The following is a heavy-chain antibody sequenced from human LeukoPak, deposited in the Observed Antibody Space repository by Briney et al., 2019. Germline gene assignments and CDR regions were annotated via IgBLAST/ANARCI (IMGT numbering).Heavy chain of an antibody. CDR2: IYYSGST. Sequence: KPSETLSLTCTVSGGSISSYYWSWIRQPPGKGLEWIGYIYYSGSTNYNPSLKSRVTISVDTSKNQFSLKLSSVTAADTAGYYCARVRFLGSNWFDPWGQGTLVTVSS. V-gene: IGHV4-59*01. D-gene: IGHD3-3*01. CDR1: GGSISSYY. J-gene: IGHJ5*02. CDR3: ARVRFLGSNWFDP.